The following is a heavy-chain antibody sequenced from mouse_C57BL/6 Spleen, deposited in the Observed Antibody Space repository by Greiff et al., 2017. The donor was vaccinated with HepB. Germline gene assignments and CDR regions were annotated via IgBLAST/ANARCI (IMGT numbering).Heavy chain of an antibody. V-gene: IGHV1-82*01. Sequence: QVQLKESGPELVKPGASVKISCKASGYAFSSSWMNWVKQRPGKGLEWIGRIYPGDGDTNYNGKFKGKATLTADKSSSTAYMQLSSLTSEDSAVYFCASFIPTVVAFDYWGQGTTLTVSS. CDR3: ASFIPTVVAFDY. CDR1: GYAFSSSW. J-gene: IGHJ2*01. CDR2: IYPGDGDT. D-gene: IGHD1-1*01.